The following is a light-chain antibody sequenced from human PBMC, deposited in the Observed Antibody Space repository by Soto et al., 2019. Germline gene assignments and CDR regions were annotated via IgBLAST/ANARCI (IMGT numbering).Light chain of an antibody. V-gene: IGKV3-15*01. CDR1: LSVNSN. Sequence: EIVLTQSPVTLSVSPWERATLSCRASLSVNSNLAWFQQKPGQAPRLLIHGASTRATGIPARFGGSGSGTDFSLTINDLQSEDFAVYYCQQYNNWPPVYTFGQGTKLEIK. CDR3: QQYNNWPPVYT. J-gene: IGKJ2*01. CDR2: GAS.